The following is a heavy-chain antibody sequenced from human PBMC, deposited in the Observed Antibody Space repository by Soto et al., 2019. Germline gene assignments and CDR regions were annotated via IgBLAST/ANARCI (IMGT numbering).Heavy chain of an antibody. V-gene: IGHV4-34*01. CDR3: ARVIAARRDGAKNYYYYGMDV. D-gene: IGHD6-6*01. CDR1: GGSFSGYY. CDR2: INHSGST. Sequence: PSETLCLTCAFYGGSFSGYYWSWIRQPPGKGLEWIGEINHSGSTNYNPSLESRVTISVDTSKNQFSLKLSSVTAADTAVYYCARVIAARRDGAKNYYYYGMDVWGQGTTVTVSS. J-gene: IGHJ6*02.